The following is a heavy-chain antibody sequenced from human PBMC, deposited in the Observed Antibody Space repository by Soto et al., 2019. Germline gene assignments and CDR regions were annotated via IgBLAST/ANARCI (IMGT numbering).Heavy chain of an antibody. CDR1: GGSISSSSYY. CDR3: ARQYFDWLLYGRGRYNWFDP. D-gene: IGHD3-9*01. V-gene: IGHV4-39*01. J-gene: IGHJ5*02. Sequence: QLQLQESGPGLVKPSETLSLTCTVSGGSISSSSYYWGWIRQPPGKGLEWIGSIYYSGSTYYNPSLTRRGTISIDTSKNQFSLKLSSVTAADTAVYYCARQYFDWLLYGRGRYNWFDPWGQGTLVTVSS. CDR2: IYYSGST.